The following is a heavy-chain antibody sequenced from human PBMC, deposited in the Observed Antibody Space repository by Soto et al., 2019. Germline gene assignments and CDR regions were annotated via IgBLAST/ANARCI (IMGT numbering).Heavy chain of an antibody. CDR2: IYYSGRT. CDR1: GGSISSGGYY. Sequence: SETLSLTCTVSGGSISSGGYYWSWIRQHPGKGLEWIGYIYYSGRTYYNPSLHSRVSIAVDTTENQFSLKLTSVSAADTSVYYCARGSFCSSWSWFDPWGRGTLVTVSS. CDR3: ARGSFCSSWSWFDP. V-gene: IGHV4-31*03. J-gene: IGHJ5*02. D-gene: IGHD2-2*01.